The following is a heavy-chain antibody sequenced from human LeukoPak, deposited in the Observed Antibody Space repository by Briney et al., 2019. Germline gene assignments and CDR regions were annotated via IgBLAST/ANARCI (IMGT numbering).Heavy chain of an antibody. D-gene: IGHD2-21*02. Sequence: GGSLRLSRAASGFTFSSYAMSWVRQAPGKGLEWVSAISGSGGSTYYADSVKGRFTISRDNSKNTLYLQMNSLRAEDTAVYYCAKLIVVVTASFDYWGQGTLVTVSS. V-gene: IGHV3-23*01. CDR1: GFTFSSYA. CDR2: ISGSGGST. J-gene: IGHJ4*02. CDR3: AKLIVVVTASFDY.